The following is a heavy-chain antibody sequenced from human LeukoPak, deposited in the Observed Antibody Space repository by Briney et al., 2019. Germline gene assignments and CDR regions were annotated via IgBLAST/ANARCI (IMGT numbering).Heavy chain of an antibody. D-gene: IGHD5-12*01. CDR2: ISWNSGSI. J-gene: IGHJ4*02. Sequence: LRLSCAASGFTFDDYAMHWVRQPPGRGLEWVSGISWNSGSIGYADSVKGRFTISRDNAKNSLYLQMNSLRAEDTALYYCAKDMARWSGYDWGESYFDYWGQGTLVTVSS. CDR1: GFTFDDYA. V-gene: IGHV3-9*01. CDR3: AKDMARWSGYDWGESYFDY.